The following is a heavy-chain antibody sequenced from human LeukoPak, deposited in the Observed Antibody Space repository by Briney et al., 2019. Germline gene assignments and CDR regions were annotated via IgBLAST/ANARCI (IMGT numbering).Heavy chain of an antibody. J-gene: IGHJ4*02. CDR3: ARPRGYSSGSLKYFDF. V-gene: IGHV3-7*01. Sequence: GGSLRPSCAASGFSFSGFSMSWVRQAPGKGLEWVASIHEHSSEISYVDSVKGRFTTSRDNAKNLLFLQLNNLRAEDTAVYYCARPRGYSSGSLKYFDFWGQGALVTVSS. D-gene: IGHD6-19*01. CDR1: GFSFSGFS. CDR2: IHEHSSEI.